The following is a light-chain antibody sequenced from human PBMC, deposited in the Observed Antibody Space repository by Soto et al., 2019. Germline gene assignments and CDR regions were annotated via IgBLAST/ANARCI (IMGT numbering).Light chain of an antibody. V-gene: IGKV3-20*01. CDR3: HQYGSSLGT. CDR1: QSVTGTN. CDR2: DAV. J-gene: IGKJ2*01. Sequence: EIVLTQSPGTPSLSPGEGATLSCRASQSVTGTNLAWYQQRPGQAPRLLIYDAVRRATGIPDRFSGSGSGTDFTLTISRLEPEDFAVYYCHQYGSSLGTFGQGTKVEI.